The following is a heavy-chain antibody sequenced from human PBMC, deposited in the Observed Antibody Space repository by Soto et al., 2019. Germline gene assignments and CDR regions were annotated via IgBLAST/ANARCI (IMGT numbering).Heavy chain of an antibody. Sequence: GGSLRLSCEASGFTFSTYAMTWVRQAPGKGLEWVSVISGGGGNTQYADSVKGRFTISRGNSKNTLYLQMNSLRAEDTAIYYCAKESVPDYWGQGTLVTVSS. CDR2: ISGGGGNT. CDR1: GFTFSTYA. V-gene: IGHV3-23*01. J-gene: IGHJ4*02. CDR3: AKESVPDY. D-gene: IGHD3-10*01.